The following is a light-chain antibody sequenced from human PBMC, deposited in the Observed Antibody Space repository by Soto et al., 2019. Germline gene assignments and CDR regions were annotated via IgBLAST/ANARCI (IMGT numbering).Light chain of an antibody. CDR1: QGIRNY. J-gene: IGKJ4*01. V-gene: IGKV1-33*01. CDR2: DAS. Sequence: DIQMTQSPSSLSASVGDRVTITCQASQGIRNYLIWYQQKPGKAPKLLIYDASNLETGVPSRFSGSGSGTDFTFTISSLQPEDIATYYCQHYDDPPLSFGGGTKVEIK. CDR3: QHYDDPPLS.